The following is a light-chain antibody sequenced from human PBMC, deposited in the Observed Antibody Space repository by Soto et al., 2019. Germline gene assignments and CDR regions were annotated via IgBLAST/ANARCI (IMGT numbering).Light chain of an antibody. V-gene: IGKV2-30*01. CDR3: MQGAHWPRT. Sequence: DGVMPQCPPSLPVTLGQPSSISCRSRQSLLYSDGTTYLTRFQQRPGQSKRRLIYRVSGRDSGVPDRFSGSGSGTDFTLKISRVEAEDVGVYYCMQGAHWPRTVGQGTKVDNK. J-gene: IGKJ1*01. CDR2: RVS. CDR1: QSLLYSDGTTY.